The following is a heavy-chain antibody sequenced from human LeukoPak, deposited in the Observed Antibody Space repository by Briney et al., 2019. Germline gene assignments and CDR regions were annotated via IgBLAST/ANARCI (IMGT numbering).Heavy chain of an antibody. V-gene: IGHV3-7*01. CDR2: IKQDESEK. CDR3: ARDRGYSSGWYGWFDP. D-gene: IGHD6-19*01. Sequence: PGGSLRLSCAASGFTFSSYWMSWVRQAPGKGLEWVANIKQDESEKYYVDSVKGRFTISRDNAKNSLYLQMNSLRAEDTAVYYCARDRGYSSGWYGWFDPWGQGTLVTVSS. J-gene: IGHJ5*02. CDR1: GFTFSSYW.